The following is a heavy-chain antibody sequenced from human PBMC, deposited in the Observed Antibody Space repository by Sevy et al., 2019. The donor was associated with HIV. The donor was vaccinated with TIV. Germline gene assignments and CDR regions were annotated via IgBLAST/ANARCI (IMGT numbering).Heavy chain of an antibody. CDR2: ISYDGSNK. J-gene: IGHJ5*02. D-gene: IGHD3-10*02. CDR3: ARRKGSMFGESRGNWFDP. V-gene: IGHV3-30-3*01. CDR1: GFTFSSYA. Sequence: GGPLRLSCAASGFTFSSYAMHWVRQAPGKGLEWVAVISYDGSNKYYADSVKGRFTISRDNSKNTLYLQMNSLRAEDTAVYYCARRKGSMFGESRGNWFDPWGQGTLVTVSS.